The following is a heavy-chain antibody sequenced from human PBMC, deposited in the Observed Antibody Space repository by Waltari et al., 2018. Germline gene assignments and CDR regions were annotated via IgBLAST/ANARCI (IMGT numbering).Heavy chain of an antibody. CDR2: IYPGDSDT. CDR3: ARQGSPTVTYDAFDI. D-gene: IGHD4-17*01. V-gene: IGHV5-51*01. J-gene: IGHJ3*02. Sequence: EVQLVQSGAEVKKPGESLKISCKGSGYSFTSYWIGWVRQMPGKGLEWRGIIYPGDSDTRYSPSFQGQFTLSADKSISTAYLQWSSLKASDTAMYYCARQGSPTVTYDAFDIWGQGTMVTVSS. CDR1: GYSFTSYW.